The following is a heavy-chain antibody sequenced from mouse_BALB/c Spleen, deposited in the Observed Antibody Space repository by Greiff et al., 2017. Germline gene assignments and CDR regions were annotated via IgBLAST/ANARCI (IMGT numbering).Heavy chain of an antibody. CDR2: IWAGGST. Sequence: VQVVESGPGLVAPSQSLSITCTVSGFSLTSYGVHWVRQPPGKGLEWLGVIWAGGSTNYNSALMSRLSISKDNSKSQVFLKMNSLQTDDTAMYYCARADYDLFAYWGQGTLVTVSA. V-gene: IGHV2-9*02. CDR3: ARADYDLFAY. CDR1: GFSLTSYG. J-gene: IGHJ3*01. D-gene: IGHD2-4*01.